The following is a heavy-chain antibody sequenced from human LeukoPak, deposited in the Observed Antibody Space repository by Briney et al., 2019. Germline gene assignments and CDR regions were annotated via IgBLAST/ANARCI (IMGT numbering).Heavy chain of an antibody. CDR3: ARGHIVVVPAASKVYNWFDP. CDR1: GGSISSGGYY. V-gene: IGHV4-31*03. D-gene: IGHD2-2*01. Sequence: PSQTPSLTCTVSGGSISSGGYYWSWIRQHPGKGLEWIGYIYYSGSTYYNPSLKSRVTISVDTSKNQFSLKLSSVTAADTAVYYCARGHIVVVPAASKVYNWFDPWGQGTLVTVSS. J-gene: IGHJ5*02. CDR2: IYYSGST.